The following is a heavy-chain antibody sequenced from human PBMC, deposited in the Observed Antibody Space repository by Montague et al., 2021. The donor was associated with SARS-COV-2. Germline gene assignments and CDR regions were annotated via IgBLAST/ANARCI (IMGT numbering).Heavy chain of an antibody. CDR2: TCYRSEWYF. CDR3: VRYSYSGTYFGLNDAFDI. J-gene: IGHJ3*02. V-gene: IGHV6-1*01. CDR1: GDSVSSDNAA. Sequence: CAISGDSVSSDNAAWNWIRQSPSRGLEWLGRTCYRSEWYFDYAISLSGRITINPDTSKNQFSLQLDSVTLDDTAVYYCVRYSYSGTYFGLNDAFDIWGQGTLVTVSS. D-gene: IGHD1-26*01.